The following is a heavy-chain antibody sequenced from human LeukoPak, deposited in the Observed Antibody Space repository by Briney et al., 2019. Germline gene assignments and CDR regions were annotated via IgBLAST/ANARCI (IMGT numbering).Heavy chain of an antibody. V-gene: IGHV3-15*01. CDR1: GFTFTNAW. Sequence: PGGSLRLSCAASGFTFTNAWLNWVRQAPGKGLEWVGRIKAKIDGETIDYTAPVKGRFTISRDDSKNMVYLQMNSLKTEDTAVYYCTTIPLGYCSSSTTCYKIDHWGQRILVSVSS. J-gene: IGHJ4*02. CDR2: IKAKIDGETI. CDR3: TTIPLGYCSSSTTCYKIDH. D-gene: IGHD2-2*02.